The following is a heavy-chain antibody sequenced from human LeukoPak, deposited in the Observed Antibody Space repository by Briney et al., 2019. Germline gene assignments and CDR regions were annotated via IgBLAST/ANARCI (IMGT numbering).Heavy chain of an antibody. V-gene: IGHV1-18*01. CDR1: GYTFTSYG. D-gene: IGHD3-10*01. CDR3: ARSYGSGTPYYYYGMDV. J-gene: IGHJ6*02. CDR2: ISVYNGNT. Sequence: ASVKVSCKASGYTFTSYGISWVRQAPGQGLEWMGWISVYNGNTNYAQNLQGRVTMTTDTSTSTAYMELRSLRSDDTAVYYCARSYGSGTPYYYYGMDVWGQGTTVTVSS.